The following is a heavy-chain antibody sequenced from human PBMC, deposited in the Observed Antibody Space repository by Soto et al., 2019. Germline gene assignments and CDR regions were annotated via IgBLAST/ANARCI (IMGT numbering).Heavy chain of an antibody. CDR2: IYYDGNS. D-gene: IGHD5-12*01. Sequence: SETLSLTCTVSGGSINSGDYYWTWVRQPPGKGLEWIGYIYYDGNSQHNPSLKSRVTMSIDTSKNQFSLNSSSVTAADTAVYYCARDRRWLPRGPNNWLDLWGQGTQVTVSS. CDR3: ARDRRWLPRGPNNWLDL. V-gene: IGHV4-30-4*01. J-gene: IGHJ5*02. CDR1: GGSINSGDYY.